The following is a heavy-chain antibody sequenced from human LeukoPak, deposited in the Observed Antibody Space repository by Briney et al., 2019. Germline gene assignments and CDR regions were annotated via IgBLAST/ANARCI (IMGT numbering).Heavy chain of an antibody. V-gene: IGHV3-53*01. CDR2: IYSGGST. Sequence: GGSLRLSCAVSEFPFSKAWMSWVRQAPGKGLEWVSVIYSGGSTYYADSVKGRFTISRDNSKNTLYLQMNSLRAEDTAVYYCARLARWDYGDYYFDYWGQGTLVTVSS. D-gene: IGHD4-17*01. CDR3: ARLARWDYGDYYFDY. J-gene: IGHJ4*02. CDR1: EFPFSKAW.